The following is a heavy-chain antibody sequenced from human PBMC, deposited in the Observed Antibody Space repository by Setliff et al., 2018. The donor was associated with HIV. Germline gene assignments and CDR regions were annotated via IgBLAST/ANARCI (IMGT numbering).Heavy chain of an antibody. CDR1: GGTFSSYP. CDR2: IIPIFGTT. CDR3: ARGRGYYYYYMDV. V-gene: IGHV1-69*13. D-gene: IGHD3-10*01. J-gene: IGHJ6*03. Sequence: GASVKVSCKASGGTFSSYPISWVRQAPGQGLEWMGGIIPIFGTTHYAQKFQGRVTVTADESTSTAYMQLSSLRSDDTAVYYCARGRGYYYYYMDVWGKGTTVTVSS.